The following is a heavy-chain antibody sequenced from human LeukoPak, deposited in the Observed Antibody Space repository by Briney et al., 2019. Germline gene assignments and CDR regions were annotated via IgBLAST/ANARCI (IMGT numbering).Heavy chain of an antibody. J-gene: IGHJ5*02. Sequence: GSLRLSCATSGFTFNTYAMTWVRQPPGKGLEWIGEINHSGSTNYNPSLKSRVTISVDTSKNQFSLKLSSVTAADTAFYYCARGGEGWSRGSSVKFDPWGQGTLVTVSS. CDR1: GFTFNTYA. CDR3: ARGGEGWSRGSSVKFDP. CDR2: INHSGST. V-gene: IGHV4-34*01. D-gene: IGHD6-19*01.